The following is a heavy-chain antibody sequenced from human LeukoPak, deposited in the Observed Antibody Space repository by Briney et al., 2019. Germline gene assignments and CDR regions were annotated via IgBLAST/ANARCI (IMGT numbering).Heavy chain of an antibody. CDR3: AWGWRDGYIGFDY. V-gene: IGHV4-59*01. CDR1: GGSISSYY. D-gene: IGHD5-24*01. Sequence: PSETLSLTCTVSGGSISSYYWSWIRQPPGKGLEWIGYIYYSGSTNYNPSLKSRVTISVDTSKNQFSLKLSSVTAADTAVYYCAWGWRDGYIGFDYWGQGTLVTVSS. CDR2: IYYSGST. J-gene: IGHJ4*02.